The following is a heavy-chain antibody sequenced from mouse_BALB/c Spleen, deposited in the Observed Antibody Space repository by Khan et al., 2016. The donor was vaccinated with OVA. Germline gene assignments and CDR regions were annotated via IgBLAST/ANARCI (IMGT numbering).Heavy chain of an antibody. D-gene: IGHD1-1*01. Sequence: EVQLQQSGAELVKPGASVTLSCTASGFNIKDTYLHWVNQRPEQGLAWVGRIVPENGYVNFDPKFQGKATITADTSSSTVYLQLSSLTSEDTAVYYCARSTYYDGSYWGQGTLVTVS. CDR2: IVPENGYV. J-gene: IGHJ3*01. CDR1: GFNIKDTY. CDR3: ARSTYYDGSY. V-gene: IGHV14-3*02.